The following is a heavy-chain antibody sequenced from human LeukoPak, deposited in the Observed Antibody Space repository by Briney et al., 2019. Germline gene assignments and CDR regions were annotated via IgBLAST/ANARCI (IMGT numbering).Heavy chain of an antibody. CDR3: ARDLGATTVTPFDY. J-gene: IGHJ4*02. V-gene: IGHV1-18*01. CDR1: GYTFTNYG. D-gene: IGHD4-17*01. Sequence: ASVKVSCKTPGYTFTNYGISWVRQAPGQGLEWMGWISPYNGHTNYAQKFQGRVTMTTDTSTTTAYLEVRSLRSDDTALYYCARDLGATTVTPFDYWGQGTLVTVSS. CDR2: ISPYNGHT.